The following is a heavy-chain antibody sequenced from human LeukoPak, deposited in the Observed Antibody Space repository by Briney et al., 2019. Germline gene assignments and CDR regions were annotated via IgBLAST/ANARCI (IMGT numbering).Heavy chain of an antibody. J-gene: IGHJ6*02. CDR1: GFTFSSYG. CDR2: IRYDGSNK. Sequence: PGGSLRLSCAASGFTFSSYGMHWVRQAPGKGLEWVAFIRYDGSNKYYADSVKGRFTISRDNSKNTLYLQMNSLRAEDTAVYYCARDYIVVVPAAKERLVYYYYGMDVWGQGTTVTVSS. D-gene: IGHD2-2*01. CDR3: ARDYIVVVPAAKERLVYYYYGMDV. V-gene: IGHV3-30*02.